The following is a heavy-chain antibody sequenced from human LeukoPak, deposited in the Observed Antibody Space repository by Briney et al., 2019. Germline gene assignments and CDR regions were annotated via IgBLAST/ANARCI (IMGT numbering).Heavy chain of an antibody. CDR3: ARGDYGARQYYYGMDV. CDR1: GFTFNTYW. V-gene: IGHV3-74*01. D-gene: IGHD4-17*01. Sequence: GGSLRLSCAASGFTFNTYWMHWVRQAPGKGLVWVSRINSDGSSTSYVGSVTGRFTISRDNAKNTLYLQMNSLRAEDTAVYYCARGDYGARQYYYGMDVWGQGTTVTVSS. J-gene: IGHJ6*02. CDR2: INSDGSST.